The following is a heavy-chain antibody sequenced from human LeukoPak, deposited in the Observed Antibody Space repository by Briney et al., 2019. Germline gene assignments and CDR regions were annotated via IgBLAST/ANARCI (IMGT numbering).Heavy chain of an antibody. D-gene: IGHD3-22*01. CDR2: IYYSGST. V-gene: IGHV4-39*07. Sequence: SETLSLTCTVSGGSISSSSYYWGWIRQPPGKGLEWIGSIYYSGSTYYNPSLKSRVTISVDTSKNQFSLKLSSVTAADTAVYYCARDSDSSGSTFDYWGQGTLVTVSP. CDR1: GGSISSSSYY. CDR3: ARDSDSSGSTFDY. J-gene: IGHJ4*02.